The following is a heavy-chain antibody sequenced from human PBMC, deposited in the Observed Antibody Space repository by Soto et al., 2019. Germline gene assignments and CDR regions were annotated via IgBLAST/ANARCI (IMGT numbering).Heavy chain of an antibody. Sequence: EMQLVESGGGLVKPGGYLRLACAASGFTFSNAWMSWVRQVPGKGLEWVGRIKDKADGGATDYAAAVKGRFTISRDDSRNTLLLQMNSLKTDDTAVYYCTTVPPPYGDYVGYDYYGMDVWGQGTTVTVS. CDR3: TTVPPPYGDYVGYDYYGMDV. D-gene: IGHD4-17*01. CDR1: GFTFSNAW. CDR2: IKDKADGGAT. J-gene: IGHJ6*02. V-gene: IGHV3-15*01.